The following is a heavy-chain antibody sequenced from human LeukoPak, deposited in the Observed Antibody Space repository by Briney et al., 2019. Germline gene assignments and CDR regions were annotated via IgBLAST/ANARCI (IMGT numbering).Heavy chain of an antibody. Sequence: GGSLRLSCAASGFAISTYAMAWVRQAPGKGLEWISSLSSGRSPSYSLEGRLTMSSDNARNTLYLQMDNLRGEDTAMYYCARQLGYCAAGTCYFDSWGQGTQVTVSS. D-gene: IGHD2-8*02. CDR3: ARQLGYCAAGTCYFDS. J-gene: IGHJ4*02. V-gene: IGHV3-21*04. CDR2: LSSGRSP. CDR1: GFAISTYA.